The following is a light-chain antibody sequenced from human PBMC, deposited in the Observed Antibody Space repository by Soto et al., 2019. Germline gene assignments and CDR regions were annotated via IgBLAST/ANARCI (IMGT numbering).Light chain of an antibody. CDR2: EVS. J-gene: IGLJ3*02. Sequence: QSALTQPASVSGSPGQSITISYTGTSSDVGSYNLVSWYQQHPGKAPKLMIYEVSKRPSGVSNRFSGSKSGNTASLTISGLQAEDEADYYCCSYAGSSTWFGGGTKLTVL. V-gene: IGLV2-23*02. CDR3: CSYAGSSTW. CDR1: SSDVGSYNL.